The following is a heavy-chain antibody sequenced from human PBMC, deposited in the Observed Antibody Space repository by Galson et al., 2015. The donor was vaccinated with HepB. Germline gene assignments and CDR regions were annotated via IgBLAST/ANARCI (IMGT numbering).Heavy chain of an antibody. Sequence: SVKVSCKASGYSFTSYYMHWVRQAPGQGLEWMGIINPSGGSTSYVQKFQGRVTMTRDTSTSTVYMELSSLRSEDTAVYYCARGGFVAVLSATLNNWFDPWGQGTLVIVSS. V-gene: IGHV1-46*01. D-gene: IGHD2-15*01. CDR1: GYSFTSYY. CDR3: ARGGFVAVLSATLNNWFDP. J-gene: IGHJ5*02. CDR2: INPSGGST.